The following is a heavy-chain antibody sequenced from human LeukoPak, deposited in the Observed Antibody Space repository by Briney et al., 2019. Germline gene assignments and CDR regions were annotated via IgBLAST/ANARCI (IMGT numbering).Heavy chain of an antibody. D-gene: IGHD3-3*01. CDR1: GGTFSDYA. CDR3: AGIPVFGVVLHQEPV. CDR2: FIPILGTA. V-gene: IGHV1-69*10. J-gene: IGHJ6*04. Sequence: AAVKVSCKASGGTFSDYALNWVRQAPGQGLEWMGVFIPILGTANSTQKFQDRVTITADISTDTVYMELSSLRSEDTAVYFCAGIPVFGVVLHQEPVWGKGTTITVSS.